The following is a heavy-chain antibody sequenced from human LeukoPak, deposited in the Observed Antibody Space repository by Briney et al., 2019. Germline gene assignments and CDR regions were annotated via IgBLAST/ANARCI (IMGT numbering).Heavy chain of an antibody. CDR1: GFTFSNAW. Sequence: PGGSLRLSCAASGFTFSNAWMSWVRQAPGKGLEWVGRIRRKTDGGTTDYAAPVKGRFTISRDDSKNTLYLQMNILKTEDTAMYYCTTGGGTSDYWGQGTLVTVSS. J-gene: IGHJ4*02. CDR3: TTGGGTSDY. CDR2: IRRKTDGGTT. D-gene: IGHD3-16*01. V-gene: IGHV3-15*01.